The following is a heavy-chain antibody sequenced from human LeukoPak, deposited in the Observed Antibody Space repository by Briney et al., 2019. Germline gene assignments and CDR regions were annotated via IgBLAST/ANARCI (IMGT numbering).Heavy chain of an antibody. J-gene: IGHJ4*02. Sequence: GRSLRLSCAASGFTFSSYGMLWVRQAPGKGLEWVAVIWYDGSNKYYADSVKGRFTISRDNSKNTLYLQMNSLRAEDTAVYYCAREISSSGYPLDYWGQGTLVTVSS. D-gene: IGHD5-12*01. V-gene: IGHV3-33*01. CDR3: AREISSSGYPLDY. CDR2: IWYDGSNK. CDR1: GFTFSSYG.